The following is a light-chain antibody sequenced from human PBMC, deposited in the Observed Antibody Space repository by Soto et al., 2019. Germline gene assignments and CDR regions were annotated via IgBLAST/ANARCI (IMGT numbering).Light chain of an antibody. Sequence: QSALTQPPSASGSRGESVGICCTGTRGDAGSYNYVSWYPQHPGKAPKLMIYDVNRRPSRVPDPCSGSNSNNTASLSVSRLHTEDDAAYYSSSYAGSSNVFGTGTKVTVL. J-gene: IGLJ1*01. V-gene: IGLV2-8*01. CDR3: SSYAGSSNV. CDR2: DVN. CDR1: RGDAGSYNY.